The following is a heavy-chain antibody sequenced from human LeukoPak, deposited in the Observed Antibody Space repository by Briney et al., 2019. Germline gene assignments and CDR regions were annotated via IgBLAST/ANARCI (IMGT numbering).Heavy chain of an antibody. CDR3: ARHYYDSSGYYIFDY. Sequence: SETLSLTCTVSGGSISVFYWSWIRQPPGKGLEYIGYIYYSGTTDYNPSLKSRVTMSADTSKNQFSLNLRSVTAADTAVYYCARHYYDSSGYYIFDYWGQGTLVTVSS. J-gene: IGHJ4*02. CDR1: GGSISVFY. D-gene: IGHD3-22*01. V-gene: IGHV4-59*13. CDR2: IYYSGTT.